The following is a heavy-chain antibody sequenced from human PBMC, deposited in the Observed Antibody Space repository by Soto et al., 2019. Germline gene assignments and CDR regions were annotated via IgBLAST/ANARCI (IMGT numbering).Heavy chain of an antibody. CDR3: ARRLCSSTSCHKDY. V-gene: IGHV5-10-1*01. J-gene: IGHJ4*02. Sequence: PGESLKISCKGSGYSFAGYWITWVRQKPGKGLEWMGRIDPSDSQTYYSPSFRGHVTISVTKSVTTVFLQWSSLRASDTAMYYCARRLCSSTSCHKDYWGQGTLVTVSS. CDR2: IDPSDSQT. CDR1: GYSFAGYW. D-gene: IGHD2-2*02.